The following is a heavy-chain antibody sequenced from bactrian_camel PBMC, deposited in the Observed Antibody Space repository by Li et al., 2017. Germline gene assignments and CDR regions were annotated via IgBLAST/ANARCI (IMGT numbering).Heavy chain of an antibody. CDR3: VRPGENGGTFGY. V-gene: IGHV3S1*01. J-gene: IGHJ6*01. D-gene: IGHD5*01. CDR2: INTGGGTT. Sequence: HVQLVESGGGAVQPGGSLRLSCAASGFTFSSYWMYWVRQAPGKGLEWVSAINTGGGTTLYADSVRGRFTISRDNAKNTVYLQMNSLKPEYTAVYYCVRPGENGGTFGYWGQGTQVTVS. CDR1: GFTFSSYW.